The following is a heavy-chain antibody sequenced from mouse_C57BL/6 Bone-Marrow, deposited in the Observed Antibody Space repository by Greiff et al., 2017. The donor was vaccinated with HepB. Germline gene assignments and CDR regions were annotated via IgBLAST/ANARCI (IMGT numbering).Heavy chain of an antibody. CDR1: GFTFSNYW. D-gene: IGHD1-1*01. J-gene: IGHJ2*01. V-gene: IGHV6-3*01. Sequence: EVMLVESGGGLVQPGGSMKLSCVASGFTFSNYWMNWVRQSPEKGLEWVAQIRLKSDNYATHYAESVKGRFTISRDDSKSSVYLQMNNLRAEDTGIYYCTGRELYYYGSSPYWFGYWGQGTTLTVSS. CDR2: IRLKSDNYAT. CDR3: TGRELYYYGSSPYWFGY.